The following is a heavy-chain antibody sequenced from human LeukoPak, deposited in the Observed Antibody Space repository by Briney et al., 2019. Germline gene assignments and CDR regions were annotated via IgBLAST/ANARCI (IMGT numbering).Heavy chain of an antibody. CDR1: GFTFSSYW. D-gene: IGHD2-8*01. CDR3: ARALIGYYFDY. J-gene: IGHJ4*02. CDR2: IRQDGSEK. V-gene: IGHV3-7*01. Sequence: GGSLRLSCAASGFTFSSYWMSWVRQAPGKGLEWVANIRQDGSEKYYVDSVKGRFTISRDNAKNSLYLQMNSLRAEDTAVYYCARALIGYYFDYWGQGTLVTVSS.